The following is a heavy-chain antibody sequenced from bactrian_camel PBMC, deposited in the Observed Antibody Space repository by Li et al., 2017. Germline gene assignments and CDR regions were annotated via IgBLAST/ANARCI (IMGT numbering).Heavy chain of an antibody. CDR2: INTGTGST. CDR1: ADIYSSNC. J-gene: IGHJ4*01. CDR3: AAYYCGSWLRWEY. D-gene: IGHD6*01. Sequence: HVQLVESGGGSAQAGGSLRLACAVSADIYSSNCMAWFRQAPGKEREGVAAINTGTGSTYYADSVKGRFTISQDNAKNTLYLQMNSLLPEDAAIYYCAAYYCGSWLRWEYWGQGTQVTVS. V-gene: IGHV3S54*01.